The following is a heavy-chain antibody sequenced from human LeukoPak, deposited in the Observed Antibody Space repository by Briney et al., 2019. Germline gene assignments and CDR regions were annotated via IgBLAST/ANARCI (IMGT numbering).Heavy chain of an antibody. V-gene: IGHV3-48*03. J-gene: IGHJ4*02. D-gene: IGHD3-16*01. CDR1: GFNFSTYE. Sequence: GGSLRLSCTASGFNFSTYEMTWVRQAPGKGLEWLSYIDYSGSTIYYGDSVEGRFTVSRDNVKNSVYLQMNSLRVDDTAVYYCARAFALDYWGQGTLVTVSS. CDR3: ARAFALDY. CDR2: IDYSGSTI.